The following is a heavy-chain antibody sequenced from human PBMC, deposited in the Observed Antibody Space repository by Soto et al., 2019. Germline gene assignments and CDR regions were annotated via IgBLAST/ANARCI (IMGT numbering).Heavy chain of an antibody. CDR3: TTGVTSRGMDV. Sequence: EVQLGEYGGGVVKPGGSLRLSCAASGFTFSNAWISWVRQAPGKGLEWVGRIKTKTDGGTTDCAAPVKGRFTISRDDSKNTLYPQMNSLKTEDTTVYYCTTGVTSRGMDVWGQWTTVTVSS. J-gene: IGHJ6*02. V-gene: IGHV3-15*01. D-gene: IGHD2-21*02. CDR2: IKTKTDGGTT. CDR1: GFTFSNAW.